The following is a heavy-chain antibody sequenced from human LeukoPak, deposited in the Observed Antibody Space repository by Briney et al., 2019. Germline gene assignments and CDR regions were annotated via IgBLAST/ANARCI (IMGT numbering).Heavy chain of an antibody. D-gene: IGHD1-26*01. CDR2: ISAYNGNT. CDR3: ARAFSRYSGSYDSGY. J-gene: IGHJ4*02. Sequence: ASVKVSCKASGYTFTSYGISWVRQAPGQRLEWMGWISAYNGNTNYAQKLQGRVTMTTDTSTSTAYMELRSLRSDDTAVYYCARAFSRYSGSYDSGYWGQGTLVTVSS. CDR1: GYTFTSYG. V-gene: IGHV1-18*01.